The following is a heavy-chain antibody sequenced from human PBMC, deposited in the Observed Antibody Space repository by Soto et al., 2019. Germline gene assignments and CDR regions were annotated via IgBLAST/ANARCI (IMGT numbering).Heavy chain of an antibody. D-gene: IGHD1-20*01. V-gene: IGHV3-23*01. CDR3: AKDAVPYNGKWDWFDS. CDR1: KFTFSDFA. J-gene: IGHJ5*01. Sequence: DVQLLESGGGLVQPGGSLTLSCAASKFTFSDFAMSWVRQAPGKGLEWVSSIGGRGTATYYADSVKGRFTISRDHSKNTLFLQMDGLRDEDTAVYYCAKDAVPYNGKWDWFDSWGQGTLVIVSS. CDR2: IGGRGTAT.